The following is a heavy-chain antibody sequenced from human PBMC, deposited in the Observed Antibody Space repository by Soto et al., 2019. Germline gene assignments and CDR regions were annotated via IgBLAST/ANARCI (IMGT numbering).Heavy chain of an antibody. CDR3: ARDRLRYNWNDFPYYYYGMAV. J-gene: IGHJ6*02. V-gene: IGHV3-30-3*01. D-gene: IGHD1-1*01. CDR1: GFTFSSYA. Sequence: PGGSLRLSCAASGFTFSSYAMHWVRQAPGKGLEWVAVISYDGSNKYYADSVKGRFTISRDNSKNTLYLQMNSLRAEDTAVYYCARDRLRYNWNDFPYYYYGMAVWXQGTTVTVSS. CDR2: ISYDGSNK.